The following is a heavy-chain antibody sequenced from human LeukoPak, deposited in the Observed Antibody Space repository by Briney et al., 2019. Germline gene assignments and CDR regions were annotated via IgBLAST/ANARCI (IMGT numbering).Heavy chain of an antibody. D-gene: IGHD5-24*01. CDR2: MNQDGSQK. CDR3: ARGRDGYNLVDAFDI. V-gene: IGHV3-7*01. J-gene: IGHJ3*02. CDR1: GFTFSSYW. Sequence: PGGSLRLSCAASGFTFSSYWMTWVRQAPGKGLEWVANMNQDGSQKFYVDSVKGRFTISRDNAKNSLYLQMNSLRAEDTAVYYCARGRDGYNLVDAFDIWGQGIMVTVSS.